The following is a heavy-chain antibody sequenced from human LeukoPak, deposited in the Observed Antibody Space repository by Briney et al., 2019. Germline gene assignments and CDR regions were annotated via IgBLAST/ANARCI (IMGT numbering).Heavy chain of an antibody. Sequence: GGSLRLSCAASGFTFSDYYMSWIRQAPGKGLEWVSYISSSGSTIYYADSVKGRFAISRDNAKNSLYLQMNSLRAEDTAVYYCARDGYYYDSSGYYGPGAFDIWGQGTMVTVSS. CDR1: GFTFSDYY. J-gene: IGHJ3*02. V-gene: IGHV3-11*01. CDR2: ISSSGSTI. CDR3: ARDGYYYDSSGYYGPGAFDI. D-gene: IGHD3-22*01.